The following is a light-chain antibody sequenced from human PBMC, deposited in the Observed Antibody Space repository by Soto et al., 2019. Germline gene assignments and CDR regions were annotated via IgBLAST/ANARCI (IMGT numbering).Light chain of an antibody. V-gene: IGLV2-8*01. J-gene: IGLJ2*01. CDR3: SSFARGDNPHVL. CDR2: EVT. CDR1: SSDVAGSDY. Sequence: QSALTQPPSASGSPGQSVTISCTGTSSDVAGSDYVSWYQQHPGKAPKLIIYEVTKRPAGVPDRFSGSKSGNTASLTVSGHQADDESYYYCSSFARGDNPHVLFGGGTKLTVL.